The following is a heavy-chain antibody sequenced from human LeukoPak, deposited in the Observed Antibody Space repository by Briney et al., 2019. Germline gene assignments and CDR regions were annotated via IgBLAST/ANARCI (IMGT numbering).Heavy chain of an antibody. CDR1: GFTFRTYS. Sequence: GGSLRLSCGASGFTFRTYSMNWVRQAPGKGLEWVSYISSSSSTIFYADSVKGRFTISRDNAKNSLYLQMNSLRDEDTAVYYCARDYYDTTGYYYFDYWGQGTLITVSS. D-gene: IGHD3-22*01. CDR3: ARDYYDTTGYYYFDY. J-gene: IGHJ4*02. CDR2: ISSSSSTI. V-gene: IGHV3-48*02.